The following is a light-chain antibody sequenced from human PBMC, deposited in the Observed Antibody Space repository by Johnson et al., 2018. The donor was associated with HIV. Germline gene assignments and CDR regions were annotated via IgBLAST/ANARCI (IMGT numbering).Light chain of an antibody. CDR3: GTWDSNLSAYV. Sequence: QSVLTQPPSVSAAPGQKVTISCSGSSSIIGNNYVSWYQQLPGTAPKLLIYDNNKRPSGIPDRFSGSKSGTSATLGITGLQTGDEADYYCGTWDSNLSAYVFGTGTKVTVL. J-gene: IGLJ1*01. CDR2: DNN. V-gene: IGLV1-51*01. CDR1: SSIIGNNY.